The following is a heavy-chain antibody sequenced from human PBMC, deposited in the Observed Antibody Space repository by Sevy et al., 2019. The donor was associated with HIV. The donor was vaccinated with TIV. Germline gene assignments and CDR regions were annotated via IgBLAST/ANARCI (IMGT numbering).Heavy chain of an antibody. CDR2: IKSKTDGGTT. CDR3: TTRITMIVVVITYDY. D-gene: IGHD3-22*01. V-gene: IGHV3-15*01. CDR1: GFTFSNAW. Sequence: GESLKISCAASGFTFSNAWMSWVRQAPGKGLEWVGRIKSKTDGGTTDYAAPVKGSFTISRDDSKNTLYLQMNSLKTEDTAVYYCTTRITMIVVVITYDYWGQGTLVTVSS. J-gene: IGHJ4*02.